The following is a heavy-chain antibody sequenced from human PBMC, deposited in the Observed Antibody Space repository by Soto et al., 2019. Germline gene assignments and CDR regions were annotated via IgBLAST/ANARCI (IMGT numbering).Heavy chain of an antibody. CDR1: GFTFSDSS. CDR3: ARLRASTWYMGGYLDY. Sequence: PXGSLRLACSAYGFTFSDSSMSWIRQAPGRGLEWVSYIVSSSSYTNYADSVKGRFTISRDNAKNSLYLEMNSLRAEDTAVYYCARLRASTWYMGGYLDYWGQGTPVTVSS. CDR2: IVSSSSYT. D-gene: IGHD6-13*01. V-gene: IGHV3-11*06. J-gene: IGHJ4*02.